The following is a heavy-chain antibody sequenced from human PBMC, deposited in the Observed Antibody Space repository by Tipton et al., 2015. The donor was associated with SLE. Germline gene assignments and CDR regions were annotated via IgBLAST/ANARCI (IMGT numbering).Heavy chain of an antibody. CDR1: GGSISSYY. CDR2: IYYSGST. D-gene: IGHD6-13*01. CDR3: ATQTLRVAFDI. V-gene: IGHV4-59*01. Sequence: TLSLTCTVSGGSISSYYWSWFRQPPGKGLEWIGYIYYSGSTNYNPSLKSRVTISVDTSKNQFSLKLSSVTAADTAVYYCATQTLRVAFDIWGQGTMVTVSS. J-gene: IGHJ3*02.